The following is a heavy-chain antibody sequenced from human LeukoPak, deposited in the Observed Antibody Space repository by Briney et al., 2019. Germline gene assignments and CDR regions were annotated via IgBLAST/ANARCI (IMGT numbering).Heavy chain of an antibody. D-gene: IGHD6-19*01. CDR1: GFTITDSW. J-gene: IGHJ5*02. V-gene: IGHV3-7*03. CDR3: AKDIGIAVAGTKGFDP. Sequence: GGSLRLSCAASGFTITDSWMNWVRQAPGKGLGWVANLRRPGSEEHYVDSVKGRFTISSDNGKNSLYLQMNSLRAEDTALYYCAKDIGIAVAGTKGFDPWGQGTLVTVSS. CDR2: LRRPGSEE.